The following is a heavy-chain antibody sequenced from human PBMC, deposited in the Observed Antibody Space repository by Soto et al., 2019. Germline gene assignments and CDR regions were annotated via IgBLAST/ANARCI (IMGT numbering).Heavy chain of an antibody. V-gene: IGHV1-2*04. D-gene: IGHD5-18*01. J-gene: IGHJ3*02. CDR1: GYTFTGYY. Sequence: ASVKVSCKASGYTFTGYYMHWVRQAPGQGLEWMGWINPNSGGTNYAQKFQGWVTMTRDTSISTAYMELSRLRSDDTAVYYCVRERGYSYGRGAFDIWGQGTMVTVSS. CDR3: VRERGYSYGRGAFDI. CDR2: INPNSGGT.